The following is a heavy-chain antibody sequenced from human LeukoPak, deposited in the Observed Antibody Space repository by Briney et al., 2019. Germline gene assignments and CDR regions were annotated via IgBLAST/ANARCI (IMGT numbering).Heavy chain of an antibody. D-gene: IGHD2-2*01. Sequence: GASVKVSCKASGYTFTSYGISWVRQAPGQGLEWMGWISAYNGNTNYAQKLQGRVTMTTDTSTSTAYMELRSLRSDDTAVYYCARVCSSTSCYAFDIWGQGTMVTASS. V-gene: IGHV1-18*01. CDR1: GYTFTSYG. J-gene: IGHJ3*02. CDR2: ISAYNGNT. CDR3: ARVCSSTSCYAFDI.